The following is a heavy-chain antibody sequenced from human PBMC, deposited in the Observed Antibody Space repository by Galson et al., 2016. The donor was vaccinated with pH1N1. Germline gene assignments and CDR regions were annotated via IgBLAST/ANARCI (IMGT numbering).Heavy chain of an antibody. J-gene: IGHJ4*02. CDR1: GFKFDTFG. V-gene: IGHV3-33*01. Sequence: SLRLSCAASGFKFDTFGMHWVRQAPGKGLEWVALIWYDGRNEDYADSVKGRFTISRENSKSTLYLQMNSLRAEETVVYYCARVRFCYGGRCFSYFENWGQGTLVTVSS. D-gene: IGHD4-23*01. CDR3: ARVRFCYGGRCFSYFEN. CDR2: IWYDGRNE.